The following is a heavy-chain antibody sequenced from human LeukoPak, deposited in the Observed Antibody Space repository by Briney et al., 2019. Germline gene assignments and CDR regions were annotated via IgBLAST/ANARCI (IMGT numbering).Heavy chain of an antibody. CDR3: ARYLRQPGTFYLDH. Sequence: SETLSLTCAVYGGSFSGYYWSWIRQPPGKGLEWIGEINHSGSTNYNPSLKSRVTMSVDTSRNQFSLELPSVTAADSAVYYCARYLRQPGTFYLDHWGQGTLVTVSS. D-gene: IGHD3-16*01. V-gene: IGHV4-34*10. J-gene: IGHJ4*02. CDR1: GGSFSGYY. CDR2: INHSGST.